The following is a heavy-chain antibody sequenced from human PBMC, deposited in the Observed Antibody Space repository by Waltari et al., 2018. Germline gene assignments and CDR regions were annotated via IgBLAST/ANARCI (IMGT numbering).Heavy chain of an antibody. J-gene: IGHJ6*02. V-gene: IGHV4-61*02. Sequence: QVQLQESGPGLVKPSQTLSLTCTVSGGSISSGSYSWSWIRQPAGKGLEWIGRIYTSGSTNYNPSLKSRVTISVDTSKNQFSLKLSSVTAADTAVYYCARSGLSNYYYYYGMDVWGQGTTVTVSS. CDR2: IYTSGST. D-gene: IGHD3-10*01. CDR3: ARSGLSNYYYYYGMDV. CDR1: GGSISSGSYS.